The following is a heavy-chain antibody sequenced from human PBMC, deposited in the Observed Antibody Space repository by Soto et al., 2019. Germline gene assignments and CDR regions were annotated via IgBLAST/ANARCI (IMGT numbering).Heavy chain of an antibody. CDR1: GFTFSNAW. D-gene: IGHD3-10*01. Sequence: GGSLRLSCAASGFTFSNAWMSWVRQAPGKGLEWVGRIKSKTDGGTTDYAAPVKGRFTISRDNYKNMLYLQMNSLRAEDTAVYYCAKDRRITMVRGVLRAFDSWGQGNLVTVSS. V-gene: IGHV3-15*01. CDR3: AKDRRITMVRGVLRAFDS. CDR2: IKSKTDGGTT. J-gene: IGHJ4*01.